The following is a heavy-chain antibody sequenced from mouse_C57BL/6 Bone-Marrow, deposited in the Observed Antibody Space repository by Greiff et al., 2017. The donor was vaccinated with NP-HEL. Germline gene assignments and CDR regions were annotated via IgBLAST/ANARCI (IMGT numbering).Heavy chain of an antibody. V-gene: IGHV2-9*01. Sequence: VKLQQSGPGLVAPSQSLSITCTVSGFSLTSYGVDWVRQPPGKGLEWLGVIWGGGSTNYNSALMSRLSISKDNSKSQVFLKMNSLQTDDTDMYYCAKQTGTDAYWGQGTLVTVSA. CDR1: GFSLTSYG. D-gene: IGHD4-1*01. CDR3: AKQTGTDAY. J-gene: IGHJ3*01. CDR2: IWGGGST.